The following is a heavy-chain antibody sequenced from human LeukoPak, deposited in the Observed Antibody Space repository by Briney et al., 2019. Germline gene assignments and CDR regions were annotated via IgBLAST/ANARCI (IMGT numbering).Heavy chain of an antibody. V-gene: IGHV3-21*04. Sequence: GGSLRLSCAASGFTFSSYSMNWVRQAPGKGLEWVSSISSSSSYIYYADSVKGRFTISRDNSKNTLYLQMNSLRGEDTAVYYCARKYSGSHFFDYWGQGTLVTVSS. CDR3: ARKYSGSHFFDY. J-gene: IGHJ4*02. D-gene: IGHD1-26*01. CDR2: ISSSSSYI. CDR1: GFTFSSYS.